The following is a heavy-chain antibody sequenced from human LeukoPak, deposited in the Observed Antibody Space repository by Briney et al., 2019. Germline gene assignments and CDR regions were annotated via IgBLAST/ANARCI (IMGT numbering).Heavy chain of an antibody. D-gene: IGHD2-15*01. CDR3: AKEDCSGGSCYFDY. CDR2: IYSGGTT. V-gene: IGHV3-53*05. CDR1: GFTVIDNY. J-gene: IGHJ4*02. Sequence: GGSLRLSCAASGFTVIDNYMTWVRQTPGRGLEWLSVIYSGGTTYYADSVKGRFTISRDNSKNTLYLQMNSLRAEDTAVYYCAKEDCSGGSCYFDYWGQGTLVTVSS.